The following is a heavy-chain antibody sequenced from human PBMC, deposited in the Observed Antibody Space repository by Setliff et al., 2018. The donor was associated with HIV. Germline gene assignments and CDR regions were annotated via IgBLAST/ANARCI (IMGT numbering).Heavy chain of an antibody. D-gene: IGHD3-22*01. CDR3: ARDEYYYDSSGFYYFDY. CDR2: IIPIFGTA. V-gene: IGHV1-69*06. Sequence: SVKVSCKASGDTFSSYAINWVRQAPGQGLEWMGRIIPIFGTANSAQKFQGRVTIIADKSTSTAYMELSSLRSEDTAVYYCARDEYYYDSSGFYYFDYWGQGTLVTSPQ. J-gene: IGHJ4*02. CDR1: GDTFSSYA.